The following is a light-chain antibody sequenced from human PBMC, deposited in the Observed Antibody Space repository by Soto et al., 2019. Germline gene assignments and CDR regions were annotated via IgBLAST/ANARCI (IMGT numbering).Light chain of an antibody. Sequence: QSALTQPASVSGSPGQSITISCTGTSSDVGTYNYVSWYQQHPGKAPKLMIYDVSYRPSGVSDRFSGSKSGNTASLTISGLQTEDEADYYCSSYTSSSTPYVFGTGTKLIVL. CDR2: DVS. CDR1: SSDVGTYNY. CDR3: SSYTSSSTPYV. J-gene: IGLJ1*01. V-gene: IGLV2-14*01.